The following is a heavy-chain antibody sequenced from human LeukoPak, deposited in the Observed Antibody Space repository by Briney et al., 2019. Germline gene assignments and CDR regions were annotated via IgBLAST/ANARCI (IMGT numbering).Heavy chain of an antibody. CDR1: GGSFSGYY. CDR3: ARVAMEWKKYYYYGMDV. Sequence: SETLSLTCAVYGGSFSGYYWGWIRQPPGKGLEWIGEINHSGSTNYNPSLKSRVTISVDTSKNQFSLKLSSVTAADTAVYYCARVAMEWKKYYYYGMDVWGQGTTVTVSS. CDR2: INHSGST. D-gene: IGHD3-3*01. V-gene: IGHV4-34*01. J-gene: IGHJ6*02.